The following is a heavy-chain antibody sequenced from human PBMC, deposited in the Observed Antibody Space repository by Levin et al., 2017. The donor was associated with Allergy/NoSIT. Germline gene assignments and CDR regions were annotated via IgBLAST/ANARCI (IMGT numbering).Heavy chain of an antibody. D-gene: IGHD1-1*01. CDR1: GFTISEYA. CDR2: ITGGGFNT. Sequence: GGSLRLSCAVSGFTISEYAMAWVRQAPGKGLEWVSVITGGGFNTYYGDSVKGRFTVSRDDSKDTLYLGLNSLGGEDPAVYYCAKKQGGTSGFSFDVWGQGTMVTVSS. CDR3: AKKQGGTSGFSFDV. V-gene: IGHV3-23*01. J-gene: IGHJ3*01.